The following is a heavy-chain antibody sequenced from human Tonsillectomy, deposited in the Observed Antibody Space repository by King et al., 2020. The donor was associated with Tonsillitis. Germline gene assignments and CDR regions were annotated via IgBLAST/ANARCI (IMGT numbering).Heavy chain of an antibody. CDR3: AREHGYYYDRYLNWYFDL. CDR2: ISPIFCTA. J-gene: IGHJ2*01. V-gene: IGHV1-69*14. D-gene: IGHD3-22*01. Sequence: QLVQSGAEVKKPGSSVKVSCKASGGTFSTYAISWVRQAPGQGLEWMGGISPIFCTANYAQKVQGRVTITADKSTSTAYMELRSLRTEDTAVYYCAREHGYYYDRYLNWYFDLWGRGTLVTVSS. CDR1: GGTFSTYA.